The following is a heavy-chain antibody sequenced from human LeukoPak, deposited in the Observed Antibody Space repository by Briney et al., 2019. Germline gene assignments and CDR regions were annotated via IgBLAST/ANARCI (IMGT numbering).Heavy chain of an antibody. CDR3: AREDWGLLSVGANDY. CDR2: IIPILGIA. Sequence: ASVKVSCKASGGTFSSYAISWVRQAPGQGLEWMGRIIPILGIANYAQKFQGRVTITADKSTSTAYMELSSLRSEDTAVYYCAREDWGLLSVGANDYWGQGTLVTVSS. J-gene: IGHJ4*02. V-gene: IGHV1-69*04. D-gene: IGHD1-26*01. CDR1: GGTFSSYA.